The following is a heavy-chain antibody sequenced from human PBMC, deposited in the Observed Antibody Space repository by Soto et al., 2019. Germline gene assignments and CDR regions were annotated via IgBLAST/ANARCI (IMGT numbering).Heavy chain of an antibody. CDR3: AKDLADYLWGSYPEGWFDP. CDR1: GFTFSSYA. CDR2: ISGSGGGT. J-gene: IGHJ5*02. Sequence: GGSLSLSCAASGFTFSSYAMSWVRQAPGKGPQWVSTISGSGGGTNYADSVRGWFTISRANSKNSLYLQMNSLRAEDTAIYYCAKDLADYLWGSYPEGWFDPWGQGTLVTVSS. V-gene: IGHV3-23*01. D-gene: IGHD3-16*02.